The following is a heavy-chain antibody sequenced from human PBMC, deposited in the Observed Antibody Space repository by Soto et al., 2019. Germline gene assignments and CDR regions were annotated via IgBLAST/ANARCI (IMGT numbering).Heavy chain of an antibody. CDR3: ARLHGYCINTGCYGHYAMDV. CDR1: NDSIRSSSYT. J-gene: IGHJ6*02. V-gene: IGHV4-39*01. D-gene: IGHD2-2*01. Sequence: PSETLSLTCTVSNDSIRSSSYTWGWIRQPPGKGLEWIGSIYYSGTTYYNPSLKSRVTVSVDTSKNHLSLTVSSVTAADTAVYYCARLHGYCINTGCYGHYAMDVWGQGTTVTVSS. CDR2: IYYSGTT.